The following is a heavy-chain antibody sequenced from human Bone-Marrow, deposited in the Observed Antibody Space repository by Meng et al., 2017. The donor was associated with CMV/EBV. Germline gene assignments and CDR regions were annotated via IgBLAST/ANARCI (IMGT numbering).Heavy chain of an antibody. CDR2: IKSKTDGGTT. Sequence: GESLKISCAASGFTFSNAWMSWVRQAPGMGLEWVGRIKSKTDGGTTDYAAPVKGRFTISRDDSKNTLYLQMNSLKTEDTAVYYCTTDPYPSALWGMDVWGQGTTVTVSS. CDR1: GFTFSNAW. CDR3: TTDPYPSALWGMDV. D-gene: IGHD3-10*01. V-gene: IGHV3-15*01. J-gene: IGHJ6*02.